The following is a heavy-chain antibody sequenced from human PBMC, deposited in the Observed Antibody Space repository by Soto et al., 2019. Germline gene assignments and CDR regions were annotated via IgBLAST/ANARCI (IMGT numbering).Heavy chain of an antibody. Sequence: SETLSLTCTVSGGSISSGGYYWSWIRQHPGKGLEWIGYIYYSGSTYYNPSLKSRVTISVDTSKNQFSLKLSSVTAADTAVYYCARDSVWSLGYFDYWGQGTLVTVSS. J-gene: IGHJ4*02. CDR1: GGSISSGGYY. CDR2: IYYSGST. D-gene: IGHD2-8*01. CDR3: ARDSVWSLGYFDY. V-gene: IGHV4-31*03.